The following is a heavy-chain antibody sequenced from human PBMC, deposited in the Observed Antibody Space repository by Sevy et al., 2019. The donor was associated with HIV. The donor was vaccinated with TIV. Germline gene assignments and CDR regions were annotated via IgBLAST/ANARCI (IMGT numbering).Heavy chain of an antibody. CDR3: AGPGAYYKNYYYGMDV. CDR2: ISNDGSNE. J-gene: IGHJ6*02. D-gene: IGHD3-10*01. CDR1: EFTFNNYG. Sequence: GGSLRLSCAASEFTFNNYGMHWVRQAPGKGLEWVALISNDGSNEYYADSVKGRFTISRDNFKKRLYLQMNSLKAEDTALYQCAGPGAYYKNYYYGMDVWGQGTTVTVSS. V-gene: IGHV3-30*03.